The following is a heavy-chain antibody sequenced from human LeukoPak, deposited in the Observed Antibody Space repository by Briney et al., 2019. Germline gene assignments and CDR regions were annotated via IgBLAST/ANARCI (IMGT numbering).Heavy chain of an antibody. CDR3: ARGLARYYDFWSGYSGPGDWFDP. CDR1: GYTFTSYG. V-gene: IGHV1-18*01. J-gene: IGHJ5*02. D-gene: IGHD3-3*01. CDR2: ISAYNGNT. Sequence: GASVKVSCKASGYTFTSYGISWVRQAPGHGLEWMGWISAYNGNTNYAQELQGRVTMTTDTSTSTAYMELRSLRSDDTAVYYCARGLARYYDFWSGYSGPGDWFDPWGQGTLVTVSS.